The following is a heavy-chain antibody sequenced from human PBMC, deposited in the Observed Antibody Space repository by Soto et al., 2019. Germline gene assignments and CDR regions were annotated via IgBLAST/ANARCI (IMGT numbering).Heavy chain of an antibody. D-gene: IGHD6-13*01. CDR3: AKGLGSSSWYRFDP. CDR1: GYTFTSYY. J-gene: IGHJ5*02. CDR2: INPSEGTA. V-gene: IGHV1-46*01. Sequence: ASVKVSCKASGYTFTSYYMHWVRQAPGQGLEWMGVINPSEGTASYAQKFQGRVTMIRDTSTNTVYMEVRSLRSEDTAMYYCAKGLGSSSWYRFDPWGQGTLVTVSS.